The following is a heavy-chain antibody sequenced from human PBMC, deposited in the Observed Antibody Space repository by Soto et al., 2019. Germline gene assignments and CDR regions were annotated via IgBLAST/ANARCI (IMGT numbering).Heavy chain of an antibody. CDR3: SRGDATKIVVTTYYGMDV. CDR1: GGTLRNYG. CDR2: MIPVFGTA. Sequence: QVQLVQSGAEVKKPGSSVRVSCKASGGTLRNYGISWVRQAPGQGLEWMGGMIPVFGTAKYAQKFQGRVTIPADESKSTVYMDVTSLRSEDTAVYYCSRGDATKIVVTTYYGMDVWGQGTTVTVSS. V-gene: IGHV1-69*12. J-gene: IGHJ6*02. D-gene: IGHD4-17*01.